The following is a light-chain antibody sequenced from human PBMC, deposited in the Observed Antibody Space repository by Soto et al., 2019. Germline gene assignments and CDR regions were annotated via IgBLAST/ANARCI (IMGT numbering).Light chain of an antibody. J-gene: IGLJ2*01. CDR1: CSDIGAYNY. Sequence: QSVLTQPASVSGSPGQSITISCTGTCSDIGAYNYVSWYQQHPGKAPKLMIYGVTNRPSGVSNRFSGSKSGNTASLTISGLQAEDEADYYCSSYTTSSTLGFGGGTKLTVL. CDR3: SSYTTSSTLG. CDR2: GVT. V-gene: IGLV2-14*01.